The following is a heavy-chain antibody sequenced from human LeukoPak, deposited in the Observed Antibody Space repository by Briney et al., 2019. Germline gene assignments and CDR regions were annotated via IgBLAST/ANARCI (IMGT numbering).Heavy chain of an antibody. J-gene: IGHJ4*02. D-gene: IGHD1-20*01. CDR1: GGSISSYY. V-gene: IGHV4-59*01. CDR2: ICYSGST. Sequence: SETLSLTCTVSGGSISSYYWSWIRQPPGKGLEWIGYICYSGSTNYNPSLKSRVTISVDTSKNQFSLKLSSVTAADTAVYYCARDGGHNWNPPYFDYWGQGTLVTVSS. CDR3: ARDGGHNWNPPYFDY.